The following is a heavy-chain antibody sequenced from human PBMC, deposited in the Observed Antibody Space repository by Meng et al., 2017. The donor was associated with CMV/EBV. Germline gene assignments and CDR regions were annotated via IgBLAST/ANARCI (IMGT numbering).Heavy chain of an antibody. D-gene: IGHD3-22*01. CDR2: ISSSSSTI. CDR3: ARDDDSSGYSYYYYYGMDV. V-gene: IGHV3-48*04. CDR1: GFTFSSYS. J-gene: IGHJ6*02. Sequence: GGSLRLSCAASGFTFSSYSMNWVRQAPGKGLEWASYISSSSSTIYYADSVKGRFTISRDNAKNSLYLQMNSLRAEDTAVYYRARDDDSSGYSYYYYYGMDVWGQGTTVTVSS.